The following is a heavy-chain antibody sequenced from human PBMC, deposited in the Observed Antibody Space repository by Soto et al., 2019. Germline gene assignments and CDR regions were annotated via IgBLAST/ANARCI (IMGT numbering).Heavy chain of an antibody. Sequence: GGSLRLSCAASGLTFRSYWMHWVRQAPGKGLVWVSRINTDGSVAMYVDSVKGRFTISRDNSKNTLYLQMSSLRAEDTAVYYFVKDRYKDGYHYAFAIWGQGTMVPVSS. CDR2: INTDGSVA. V-gene: IGHV3-74*03. CDR3: VKDRYKDGYHYAFAI. CDR1: GLTFRSYW. J-gene: IGHJ3*02. D-gene: IGHD5-12*01.